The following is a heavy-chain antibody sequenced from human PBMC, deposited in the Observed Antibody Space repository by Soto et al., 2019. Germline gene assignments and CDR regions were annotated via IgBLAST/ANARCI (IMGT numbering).Heavy chain of an antibody. D-gene: IGHD5-12*01. Sequence: ASVKVSCKASGYTFTGHYIHWVRQAPEQGPEWLGEIGPESGATRYAQKFQGRVTMTRDMSITTVYMELNNLSPDDTAVYYCGRGRSGQIVVFYWGQGTPVTVSS. V-gene: IGHV1-2*02. CDR1: GYTFTGHY. J-gene: IGHJ4*02. CDR2: IGPESGAT. CDR3: GRGRSGQIVVFY.